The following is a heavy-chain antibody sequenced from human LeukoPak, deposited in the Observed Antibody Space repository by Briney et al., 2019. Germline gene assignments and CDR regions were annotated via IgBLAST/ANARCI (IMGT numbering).Heavy chain of an antibody. D-gene: IGHD3-22*01. CDR1: GGSISSGDYY. J-gene: IGHJ3*02. CDR3: ARKGYSNAFDT. Sequence: PSETLSLTCTVSGGSISSGDYYWSWIRQPPGKGLEWIGYIYYSGSTYYNPSLQSRVTISVDTSKNQFSLKLSSVTAADTAVYYCARKGYSNAFDTWGQGTMVTVSS. V-gene: IGHV4-30-4*08. CDR2: IYYSGST.